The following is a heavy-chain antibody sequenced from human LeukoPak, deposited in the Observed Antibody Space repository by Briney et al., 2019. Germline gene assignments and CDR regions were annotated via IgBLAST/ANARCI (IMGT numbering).Heavy chain of an antibody. D-gene: IGHD5-18*01. V-gene: IGHV1-2*02. J-gene: IGHJ4*02. CDR3: ARDRFYSYGQKEWGGFDY. CDR1: GYTFTGYY. CDR2: INPNSGGT. Sequence: GASVKVSCKASGYTFTGYYMHWVRQAPGQGLEWMGWINPNSGGTNYAQKFQGRVTMTRDTSISTAYMELSRLRSDDTAVYYCARDRFYSYGQKEWGGFDYWGQGTLDTVSS.